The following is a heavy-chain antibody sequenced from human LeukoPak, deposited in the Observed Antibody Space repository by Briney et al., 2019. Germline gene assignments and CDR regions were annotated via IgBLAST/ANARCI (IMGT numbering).Heavy chain of an antibody. V-gene: IGHV4-59*01. J-gene: IGHJ3*02. CDR3: TTGNAFDI. D-gene: IGHD4-17*01. CDR1: GGSISSYY. Sequence: PSETLSLTCTVSGGSISSYYWSWIRQLPGKRLEWIGYIYYSGSTNYNPSLKSRVTISVDTSKNQFSLKLSSVTAADTAVYYCTTGNAFDIWGQGTMVTVSS. CDR2: IYYSGST.